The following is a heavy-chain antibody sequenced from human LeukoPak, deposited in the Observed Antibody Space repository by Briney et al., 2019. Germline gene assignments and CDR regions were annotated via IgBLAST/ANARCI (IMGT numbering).Heavy chain of an antibody. CDR2: FDPEDGET. CDR1: GYTFTSYD. CDR3: ATNPSGYSGGR. V-gene: IGHV1-24*01. D-gene: IGHD3-3*01. J-gene: IGHJ4*02. Sequence: ASVKVSCKASGYTFTSYDISWVRQATGQGLEWMGGFDPEDGETIYAQKFQGRVTMTEDTSTDTAYMELSSLRSEDTAVYYCATNPSGYSGGRWGQGTLVTVSS.